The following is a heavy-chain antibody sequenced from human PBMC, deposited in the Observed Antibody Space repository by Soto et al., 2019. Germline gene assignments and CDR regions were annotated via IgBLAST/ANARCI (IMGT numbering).Heavy chain of an antibody. V-gene: IGHV5-51*01. J-gene: IGHJ6*02. CDR2: IYPGDSDT. CDR3: ARHNIGSGWYGGASTGPLKVYYYGMDV. CDR1: GYTFTDYW. Sequence: PGESLKISCKGSGYTFTDYWIGWVRQLPGKGLEWMGIIYPGDSDTRYSPSFQGQVTISADKSISTAYLQWSSLKASDTAMYYCARHNIGSGWYGGASTGPLKVYYYGMDVWGQGTTVTVSS. D-gene: IGHD6-19*01.